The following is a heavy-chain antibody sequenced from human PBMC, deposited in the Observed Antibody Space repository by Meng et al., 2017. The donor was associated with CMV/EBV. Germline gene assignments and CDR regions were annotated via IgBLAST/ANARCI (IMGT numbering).Heavy chain of an antibody. V-gene: IGHV1-69*10. J-gene: IGHJ5*02. CDR3: ARASGQLELEGNNGFDP. Sequence: SVKVSCKASGCTFSSYAIRWVRQAPGQGLEWMGGIIPILGIANSAQKFQGRVTIPADKSPHTAYLELSSLRSEDTAVYYCARASGQLELEGNNGFDPWGQGTLVTVSS. CDR1: GCTFSSYA. CDR2: IIPILGIA. D-gene: IGHD1-7*01.